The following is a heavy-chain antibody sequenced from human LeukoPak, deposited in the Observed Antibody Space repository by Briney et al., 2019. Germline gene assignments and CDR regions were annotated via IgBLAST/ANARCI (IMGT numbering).Heavy chain of an antibody. V-gene: IGHV3-48*01. D-gene: IGHD1-26*01. CDR2: ISSSSSTI. J-gene: IGHJ4*02. CDR1: VFTFSDYS. CDR3: ASRVGALEY. Sequence: GRSLRLSCAASVFTFSDYSMNWVRPAPGKGVEWVSYISSSSSTILYAAPEKGRFTISRDNAKNSLYLQMDSLRAEDTAVYYCASRVGALEYWGQGTLVTVSS.